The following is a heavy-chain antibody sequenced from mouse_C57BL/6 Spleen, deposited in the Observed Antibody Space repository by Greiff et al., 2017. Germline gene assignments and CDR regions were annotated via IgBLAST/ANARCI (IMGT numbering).Heavy chain of an antibody. CDR1: GYSFTGYY. V-gene: IGHV1-42*01. CDR2: INPSTGGT. J-gene: IGHJ3*01. Sequence: EVQRVESGPELVKPGASVKISCKASGYSFTGYYMNWVKQSPEKSLEWIGEINPSTGGTTYNQKFKAKATLTVAKSSSTAYMQLKSLTSEDSAVYYCAIDSSGYWFAYWGQGTLVTVSA. D-gene: IGHD3-2*02. CDR3: AIDSSGYWFAY.